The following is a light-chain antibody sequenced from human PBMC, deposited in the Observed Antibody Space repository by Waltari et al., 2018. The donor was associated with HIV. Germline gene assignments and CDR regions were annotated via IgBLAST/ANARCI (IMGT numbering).Light chain of an antibody. CDR3: QQYNSYPFT. CDR2: KAS. V-gene: IGKV1-5*03. CDR1: QSISSW. Sequence: DIQMTQSPSTLSASVGDRVTITCRASQSISSWLAWYQQKPGKAPKLLIYKASSLESGVPSRFSGSESGTESTLTVSSLQPDDFATYYCQQYNSYPFTFGPGTKVDIK. J-gene: IGKJ3*01.